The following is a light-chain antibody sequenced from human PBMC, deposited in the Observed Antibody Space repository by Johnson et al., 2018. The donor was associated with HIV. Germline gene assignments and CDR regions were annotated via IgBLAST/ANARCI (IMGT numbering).Light chain of an antibody. V-gene: IGLV1-51*02. J-gene: IGLJ1*01. Sequence: QSVLTQPPSVSATPGQKVTISCSGSSSNIENNYVSWYQQLPETAPKLLIYENNKRPSGIPDRFSGSKSGTSATLGVTGLQTGDEADYFCGTWDSSLSAYVFGTGTKLTVL. CDR2: ENN. CDR3: GTWDSSLSAYV. CDR1: SSNIENNY.